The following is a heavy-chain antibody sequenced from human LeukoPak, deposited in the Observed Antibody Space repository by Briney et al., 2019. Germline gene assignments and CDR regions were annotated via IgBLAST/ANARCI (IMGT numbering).Heavy chain of an antibody. CDR2: ISGSGGST. V-gene: IGHV3-23*01. Sequence: PGGSLRLSCAASGFTFSSYAMSWVRQAPGKGLEWVSAISGSGGSTYYADSVKGRFTISRDNSKNTLYLQMNSLRAEDTAVYYCAKSQQQLPTAFYYFDYWGQGTLVTVSS. J-gene: IGHJ4*02. D-gene: IGHD6-13*01. CDR1: GFTFSSYA. CDR3: AKSQQQLPTAFYYFDY.